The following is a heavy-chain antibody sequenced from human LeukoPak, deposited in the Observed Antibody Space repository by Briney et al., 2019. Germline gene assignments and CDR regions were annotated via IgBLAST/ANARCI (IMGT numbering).Heavy chain of an antibody. CDR3: ASHIEAAFDY. D-gene: IGHD6-13*01. V-gene: IGHV4-30-2*01. J-gene: IGHJ4*02. Sequence: SQTLSLTCTVSGGSISSDGYYWSWIRQPPGKGLEWIGHIHHSGSTHYNSSLKSRVTISVDTSKNQLSLKVRSVTAADTAVYYYASHIEAAFDYWGQGTLVTVSS. CDR2: IHHSGST. CDR1: GGSISSDGYY.